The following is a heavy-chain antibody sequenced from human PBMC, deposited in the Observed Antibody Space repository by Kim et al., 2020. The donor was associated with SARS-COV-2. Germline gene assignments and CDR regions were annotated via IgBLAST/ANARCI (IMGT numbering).Heavy chain of an antibody. CDR2: IIPIFGTA. V-gene: IGHV1-69*13. CDR3: ARDQLPVDIVVVVAATSGWFDP. D-gene: IGHD2-15*01. Sequence: SVKVSCKASGGTFSSYAISWVRQAPGQGLEWMGGIIPIFGTANYAQKFQGRVTITADESTSTAYMELSSLRSEDTAVYYCARDQLPVDIVVVVAATSGWFDPWGQGTLVTVSS. J-gene: IGHJ5*02. CDR1: GGTFSSYA.